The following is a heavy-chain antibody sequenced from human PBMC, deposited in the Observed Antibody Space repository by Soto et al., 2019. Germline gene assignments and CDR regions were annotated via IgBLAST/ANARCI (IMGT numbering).Heavy chain of an antibody. J-gene: IGHJ4*02. CDR1: GYTFTNYA. CDR3: ARDGVAAGNINFDY. V-gene: IGHV1-3*01. Sequence: ASVEVSCEASGYTFTNYAMHWVRQAPGQRLEWMGWINGGNGNTKYSPKLQDRVTITRDTSASTAYMELSSLRSEDTALYYCARDGVAAGNINFDYWGQGTLVTVSS. D-gene: IGHD6-25*01. CDR2: INGGNGNT.